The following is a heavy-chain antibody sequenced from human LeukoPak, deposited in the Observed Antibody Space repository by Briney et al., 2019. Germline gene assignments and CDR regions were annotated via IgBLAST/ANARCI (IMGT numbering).Heavy chain of an antibody. D-gene: IGHD3-10*01. CDR1: GFTFDDYA. CDR2: ITGDGGDT. CDR3: AREIMTPGDYYFDY. Sequence: GGSLRLSCAASGFTFDDYAMHWVRQGPGKGLEWVSLITGDGGDTYYADSVKGRFTISRDNAKNTMYLQMNSLRAEDTAVYYCAREIMTPGDYYFDYWGQGTLVTVSS. J-gene: IGHJ4*02. V-gene: IGHV3-43*02.